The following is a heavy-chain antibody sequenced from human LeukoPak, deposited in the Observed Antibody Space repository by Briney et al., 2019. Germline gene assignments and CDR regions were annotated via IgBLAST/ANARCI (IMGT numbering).Heavy chain of an antibody. V-gene: IGHV1-2*02. CDR2: IISNSGDT. CDR1: GYTFTDYY. J-gene: IGHJ3*02. Sequence: ASVKVSCKASGYTFTDYYIHWVRQAPAQGLEWMGGIISNSGDTNYAHKSQRRVTMTRDASISTAYMELSRLTSADTAVFVCARDHDGSGRTDDAFDIWGQGTMVTVSS. CDR3: ARDHDGSGRTDDAFDI. D-gene: IGHD3-22*01.